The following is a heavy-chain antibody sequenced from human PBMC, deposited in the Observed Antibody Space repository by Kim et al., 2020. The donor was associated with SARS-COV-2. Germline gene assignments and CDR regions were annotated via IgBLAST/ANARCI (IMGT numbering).Heavy chain of an antibody. J-gene: IGHJ5*02. D-gene: IGHD2-15*01. CDR1: GGSISSSSYY. V-gene: IGHV4-39*01. CDR2: IYYSGST. CDR3: ARPVPRLCSGGSCYYGWFDP. Sequence: SETLSLTCTVSGGSISSSSYYWGWIRQPPGKGLEWIGSIYYSGSTYYNPSLKSRVTISVDTSKNQFSLKLSSVTAADTAVCYCARPVPRLCSGGSCYYGWFDPWGQGTLVTVSS.